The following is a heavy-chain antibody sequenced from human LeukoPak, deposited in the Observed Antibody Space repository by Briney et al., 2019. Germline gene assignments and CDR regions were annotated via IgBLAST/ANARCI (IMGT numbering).Heavy chain of an antibody. CDR1: GGSISSYS. D-gene: IGHD5-12*01. Sequence: SETLSLTCTVSGGSISSYSWNWIRQSPGKGLEWIGRVYHSGSINYNPSLKSRVTISVDTSKNQFSLNLSSGTAADTAVYYCVSSYGGYVLDYWGQGTLVIVSS. CDR3: VSSYGGYVLDY. J-gene: IGHJ4*02. V-gene: IGHV4-59*01. CDR2: VYHSGSI.